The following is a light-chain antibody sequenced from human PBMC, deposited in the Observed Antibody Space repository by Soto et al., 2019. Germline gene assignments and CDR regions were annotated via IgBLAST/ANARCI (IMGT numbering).Light chain of an antibody. CDR1: QRISTW. J-gene: IGKJ1*01. Sequence: AVSSYEGDRVTITCRASQRISTWLAWYQQKPGKAPKLLIYDASSLESGVPSRFSGSGSGTEFTLTISCLPPEDLGSYCRDQENRYTTFAQGTNVDIK. V-gene: IGKV1-5*01. CDR3: DQENRYTT. CDR2: DAS.